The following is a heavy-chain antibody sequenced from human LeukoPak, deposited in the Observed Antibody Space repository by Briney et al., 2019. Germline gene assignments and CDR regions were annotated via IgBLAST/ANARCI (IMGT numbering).Heavy chain of an antibody. V-gene: IGHV4-59*01. CDR3: ASVTFGGVIVDY. CDR2: IYSSGST. D-gene: IGHD3-16*02. J-gene: IGHJ4*02. Sequence: SETLSLTCTVSGGSISSYYWSWIRQPPGKGLAWPGYIYSSGSTNYNPSLKSRVTISVDTSKNQFSLKLSSVTAADTAVYYCASVTFGGVIVDYWGQGTLVTVSS. CDR1: GGSISSYY.